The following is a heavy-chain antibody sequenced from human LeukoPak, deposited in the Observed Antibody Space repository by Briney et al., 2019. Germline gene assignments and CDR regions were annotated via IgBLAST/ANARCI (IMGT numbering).Heavy chain of an antibody. CDR3: ARSGTYSSSQFYYMDV. CDR1: GGSISSYY. V-gene: IGHV4-59*01. D-gene: IGHD6-13*01. Sequence: NPSETLSLTCTGSGGSISSYYWSWIRQPPGKGLEWIGYIYYSGSTNYNPSLKSRVTISVDTSKNQFSLKLSSVTAADTAVYYCARSGTYSSSQFYYMDVWGKGTTVTVSS. J-gene: IGHJ6*03. CDR2: IYYSGST.